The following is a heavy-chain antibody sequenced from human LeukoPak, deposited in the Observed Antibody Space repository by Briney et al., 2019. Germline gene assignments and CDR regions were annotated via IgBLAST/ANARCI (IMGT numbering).Heavy chain of an antibody. CDR3: ARSLATWDYYYMDV. CDR1: GFTFRTYS. D-gene: IGHD3-3*02. CDR2: IGGGGTFI. J-gene: IGHJ6*03. Sequence: PGGSLRLSCAASGFTFRTYSMNWVRQSPGKGLEWVSHIGGGGTFIYYADSVKGRFTISRDNDKNSVYLQMNSLRAEDTAVYYCARSLATWDYYYMDVWGSGTTVTVSS. V-gene: IGHV3-48*01.